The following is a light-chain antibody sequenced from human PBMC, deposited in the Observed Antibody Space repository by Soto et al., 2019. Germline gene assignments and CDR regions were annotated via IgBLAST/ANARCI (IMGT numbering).Light chain of an antibody. Sequence: IQITQSPSSLSASVGDRVTITCRASQNINSYLNWYQQKPGKAPKLLIYGASSLQSGVPSRFSGSGSGTDFTLTISSLQPEDFGTYYCQQSFSTPRTFGQGTKVDI. J-gene: IGKJ1*01. V-gene: IGKV1-39*01. CDR1: QNINSY. CDR3: QQSFSTPRT. CDR2: GAS.